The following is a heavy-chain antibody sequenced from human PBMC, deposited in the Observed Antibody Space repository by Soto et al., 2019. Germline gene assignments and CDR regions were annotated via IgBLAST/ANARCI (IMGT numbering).Heavy chain of an antibody. CDR3: ARSRRGYYYDSSGDPYYYYYGMDV. CDR1: GFTFSSYA. CDR2: ISYDGSNK. J-gene: IGHJ6*02. V-gene: IGHV3-30-3*01. D-gene: IGHD3-22*01. Sequence: LRLSCAASGFTFSSYAMHWVRQAPGKGLEWVAVISYDGSNKYYADSVKGRFTISRDNSKNTLYLQMNSLRAEDTAVYYCARSRRGYYYDSSGDPYYYYYGMDVWGQGTTVTVSS.